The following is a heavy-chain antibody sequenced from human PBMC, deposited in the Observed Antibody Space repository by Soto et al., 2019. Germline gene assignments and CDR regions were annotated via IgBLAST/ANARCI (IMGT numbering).Heavy chain of an antibody. CDR2: INPYGGAA. J-gene: IGHJ5*02. V-gene: IGHV1-46*01. CDR3: ARGADYDSSGIRLNWFDP. CDR1: GYTFTSTW. D-gene: IGHD3-22*01. Sequence: ASVKVSCKASGYTFTSTWMHWVRQAPGQGLEWMGIINPYGGAATYAEKFQGRVTMTEDTSTDTAYMELSSLRSEDTAVYYCARGADYDSSGIRLNWFDPWGQGTLVTVSS.